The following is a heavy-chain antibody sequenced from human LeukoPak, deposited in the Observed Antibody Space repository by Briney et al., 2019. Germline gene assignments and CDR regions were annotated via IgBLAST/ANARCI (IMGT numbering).Heavy chain of an antibody. CDR2: INHSGST. J-gene: IGHJ4*02. V-gene: IGHV4-34*01. D-gene: IGHD2-15*01. CDR1: GGSFSGYY. CDR3: ARGPNCSGGSCYGRGFDY. Sequence: SETLSLTCAVYGGSFSGYYWSWIRQPPGKGLEWIGEINHSGSTNYNPSLKSRATISVDTSKNQFSLKLSSVTAADTAVYYCARGPNCSGGSCYGRGFDYWGQGTLVTVSS.